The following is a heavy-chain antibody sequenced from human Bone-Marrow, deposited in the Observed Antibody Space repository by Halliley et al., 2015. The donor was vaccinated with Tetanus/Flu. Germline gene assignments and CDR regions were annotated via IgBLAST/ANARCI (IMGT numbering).Heavy chain of an antibody. CDR2: INADGTDI. Sequence: SLRLSCAASGFTFDNYWMHWVRQVPGKGLVWVSRINADGTDIAYADSVKGRFTISRDNAKNTLYLQMNSLRVEDTAMYYCARPSLFGGPRCWIVLWGQGSLVTVSS. D-gene: IGHD2-21*01. CDR3: ARPSLFGGPRCWIVL. J-gene: IGHJ5*02. CDR1: GFTFDNYW. V-gene: IGHV3-74*01.